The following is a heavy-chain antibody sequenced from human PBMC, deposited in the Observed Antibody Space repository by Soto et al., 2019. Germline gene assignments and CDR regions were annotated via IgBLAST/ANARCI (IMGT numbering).Heavy chain of an antibody. D-gene: IGHD6-19*01. CDR2: ISYEGSSK. V-gene: IGHV3-30*18. Sequence: QVQLVESGGGVVQPGKSLTLACAASGFTFSTYGMHWVRQAPGKGLEWVGLISYEGSSKYYADSVKGRFTISRDNSKNTLRLQMNSLRAEDTAIYYCAKDIAYSSGWLHYWGLGTLVSVSS. J-gene: IGHJ4*02. CDR3: AKDIAYSSGWLHY. CDR1: GFTFSTYG.